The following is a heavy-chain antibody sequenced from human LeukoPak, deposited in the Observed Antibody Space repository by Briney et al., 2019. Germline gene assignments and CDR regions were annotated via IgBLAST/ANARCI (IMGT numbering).Heavy chain of an antibody. Sequence: GASVKVSCKASGYTFTSYYMHWVRQAPGQGLEWMGIINPSGGSTSYAQKFQGRVTMTRDMSTSTVYMELSSLRSEDTAVYYCARSYYYDSSGYPFDYWGQGTMVTVSS. CDR2: INPSGGST. J-gene: IGHJ4*03. D-gene: IGHD3-22*01. CDR1: GYTFTSYY. V-gene: IGHV1-46*01. CDR3: ARSYYYDSSGYPFDY.